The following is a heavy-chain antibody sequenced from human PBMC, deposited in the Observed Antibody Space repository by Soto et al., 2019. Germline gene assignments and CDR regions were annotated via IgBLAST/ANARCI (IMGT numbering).Heavy chain of an antibody. Sequence: ASVKVSCKTSGGTFSTFGISWVRQAPGQGLEWMGGIIPFFGTAEYSQKFEDRITITADESTNTVYMDLRSLTSEDTAIYYCARTAPMDAGDKYYYDFWGQGAQVTVS. D-gene: IGHD3-16*01. CDR1: GGTFSTFG. CDR2: IIPFFGTA. CDR3: ARTAPMDAGDKYYYDF. V-gene: IGHV1-69*13. J-gene: IGHJ4*02.